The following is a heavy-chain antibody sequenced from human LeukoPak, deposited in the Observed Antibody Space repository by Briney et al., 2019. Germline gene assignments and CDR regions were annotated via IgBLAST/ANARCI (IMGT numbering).Heavy chain of an antibody. V-gene: IGHV4-59*11. Sequence: SETLSLTCTVSGGSFSNHYWSWIRKPPRKGLEWIGYIYHTGSTNYNPSLKSRVTISVDTSKNQFSLKLSSVTAADTAVYYCARGNYVDWFDPWGQGTQVTVSS. CDR3: ARGNYVDWFDP. CDR1: GGSFSNHY. D-gene: IGHD1-7*01. CDR2: IYHTGST. J-gene: IGHJ5*02.